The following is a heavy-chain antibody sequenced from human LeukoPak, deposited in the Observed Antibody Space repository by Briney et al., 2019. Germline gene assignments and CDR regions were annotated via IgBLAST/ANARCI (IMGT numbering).Heavy chain of an antibody. Sequence: GESLKISCKGSGYSFTSYWIGWVRQMPGKGLEWMGIIYPGDSDTAYSPSFQGQVTISADKSISTAYLQWSSLKASDTAMYYCARRDGYCSSTSCYADYYYGMDVWGQGTTVTVSS. CDR1: GYSFTSYW. V-gene: IGHV5-51*01. J-gene: IGHJ6*02. D-gene: IGHD2-2*01. CDR3: ARRDGYCSSTSCYADYYYGMDV. CDR2: IYPGDSDT.